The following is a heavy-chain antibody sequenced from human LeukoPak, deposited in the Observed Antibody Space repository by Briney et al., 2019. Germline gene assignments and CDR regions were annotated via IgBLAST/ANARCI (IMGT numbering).Heavy chain of an antibody. CDR1: GFTFSTYW. CDR2: INQGGSEK. CDR3: ARGYCSGGSCYGGGFDY. Sequence: GGSLRLSCAASGFTFSTYWMSWVRQAPGKGLEWVANINQGGSEKYYVDSVKGRFTISSDNAKNSLDLQVNSLRVEDTAVYLCARGYCSGGSCYGGGFDYWGQGTLVTVSS. J-gene: IGHJ4*02. D-gene: IGHD2-15*01. V-gene: IGHV3-7*01.